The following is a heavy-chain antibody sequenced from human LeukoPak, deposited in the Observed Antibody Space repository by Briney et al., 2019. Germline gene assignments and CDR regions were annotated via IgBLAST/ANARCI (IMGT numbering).Heavy chain of an antibody. J-gene: IGHJ4*02. CDR1: GGSFSGYY. V-gene: IGHV4-34*01. CDR2: INHSGST. Sequence: SETLSLTCAVYGGSFSGYYWSWIRQPPGKGLEWIGEINHSGSTNYNPSLKSRVTISVDTSKNQFSLKLSSVTAADTAVYYCARDRRYYDSSGYYFIVRGPFDYWGQGTLVTVSS. D-gene: IGHD3-22*01. CDR3: ARDRRYYDSSGYYFIVRGPFDY.